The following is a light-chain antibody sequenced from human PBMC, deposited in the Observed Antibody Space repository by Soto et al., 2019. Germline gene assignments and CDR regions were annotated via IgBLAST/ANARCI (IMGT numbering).Light chain of an antibody. CDR2: EVS. J-gene: IGLJ2*01. CDR3: SSYAGSNNVV. Sequence: QSVLTQPPSASGSPGQSVTISFTGTSSDVGGYNYVSWYQQHPGKAPKLMIYEVSKRPSGVPDRFSGSNSGNTASLTVSGLQAEDEADYYCSSYAGSNNVVFGGGTKVTVL. V-gene: IGLV2-8*01. CDR1: SSDVGGYNY.